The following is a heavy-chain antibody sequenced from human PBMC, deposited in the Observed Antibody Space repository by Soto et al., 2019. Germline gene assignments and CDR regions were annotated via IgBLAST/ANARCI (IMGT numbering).Heavy chain of an antibody. CDR3: ARGRGITMIVVDFDY. J-gene: IGHJ4*02. V-gene: IGHV6-1*01. Sequence: PSQTLSLTCAISGDSVSSNSAAWNWIRQSPSRGLEWLGRTYYRSKWYNDYAVSVKSRITINPDTSKNQFSLQLNSVTPGDTAVYYCARGRGITMIVVDFDYWGQGTLVTVSS. CDR1: GDSVSSNSAA. CDR2: TYYRSKWYN. D-gene: IGHD3-22*01.